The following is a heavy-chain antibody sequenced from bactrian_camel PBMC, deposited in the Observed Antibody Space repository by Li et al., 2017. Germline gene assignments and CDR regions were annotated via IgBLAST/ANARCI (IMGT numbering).Heavy chain of an antibody. CDR3: AADRSSYCSSLSLLLIDMDD. D-gene: IGHD3*01. V-gene: IGHV3S1*01. Sequence: QVQLVESGGGSVQAGGSLRLSCKGSGYASSSKCMAWFRQAGGAERELAAVIYFGGAGGGRTFHADSVKGRFTISKDSNKNTLILQMNSLKPEDTAMYYCAADRSSYCSSLSLLLIDMDDWGQGTQVTVS. CDR1: GYASSSKC. CDR2: IYFGGAGGGRT. J-gene: IGHJ4*01.